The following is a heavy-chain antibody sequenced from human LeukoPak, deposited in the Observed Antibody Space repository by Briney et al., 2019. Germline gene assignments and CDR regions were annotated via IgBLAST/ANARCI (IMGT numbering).Heavy chain of an antibody. Sequence: GASVKVSCMASGYTFTNYDINWVRQATGQGLEWMGWMNPNSGNAGYAQKFQGRVTMTRNTSISTAYMELSSLRSEDTAVYYCARNYYDSSGYYLGLYYYYYYMDVWGKGTTVTVSS. CDR1: GYTFTNYD. J-gene: IGHJ6*03. V-gene: IGHV1-8*01. CDR3: ARNYYDSSGYYLGLYYYYYYMDV. D-gene: IGHD3-22*01. CDR2: MNPNSGNA.